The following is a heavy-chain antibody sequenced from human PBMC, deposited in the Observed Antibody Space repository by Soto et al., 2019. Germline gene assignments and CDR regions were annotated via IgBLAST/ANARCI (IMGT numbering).Heavy chain of an antibody. Sequence: HPWVSLRLSFAASGFDFSSYAMSWVRQAPGNGLECISLISGTGVPTLYAESVKGRFSVSRDNSKDTLFLERNNLGVDDTAMYYCAKSFCSSSSCFFLWVDPWGPGTLVPVSS. J-gene: IGHJ5*02. V-gene: IGHV3-23*01. CDR1: GFDFSSYA. CDR3: AKSFCSSSSCFFLWVDP. D-gene: IGHD2-2*01. CDR2: ISGTGVPT.